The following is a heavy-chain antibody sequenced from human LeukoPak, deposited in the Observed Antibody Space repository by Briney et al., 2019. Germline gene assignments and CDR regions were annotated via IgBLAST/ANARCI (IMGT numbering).Heavy chain of an antibody. CDR1: GFTFSSYS. V-gene: IGHV3-30-3*01. CDR3: ARDSASYSYGYFFDY. CDR2: ISYDGSSK. D-gene: IGHD5-18*01. Sequence: GGSLRLSCLASGFTFSSYSMHWVRQAPGKGLEWVAVISYDGSSKYYADSVKGQFTISRDNSKNTLYLQMNSLRAEDTAVYYCARDSASYSYGYFFDYWGQGTLVTVSS. J-gene: IGHJ4*02.